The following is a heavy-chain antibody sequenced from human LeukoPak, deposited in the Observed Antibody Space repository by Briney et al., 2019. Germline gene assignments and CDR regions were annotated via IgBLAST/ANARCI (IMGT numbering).Heavy chain of an antibody. CDR2: IYHSGST. V-gene: IGHV4-30-2*01. J-gene: IGHJ4*02. CDR1: GVSISSGGYY. Sequence: SETLSLTCTVSGVSISSGGYYWSWIRQPPGKGLEWIGYIYHSGSTYYNPSLKSRVTISVDRSKNQFSLKLSSVTAADTAVYYCARGALTGYYFDYWGQGTLVTVSS. CDR3: ARGALTGYYFDY. D-gene: IGHD7-27*01.